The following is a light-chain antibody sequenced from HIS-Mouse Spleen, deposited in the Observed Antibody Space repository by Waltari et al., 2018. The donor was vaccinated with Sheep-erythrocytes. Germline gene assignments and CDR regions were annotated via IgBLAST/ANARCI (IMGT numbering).Light chain of an antibody. Sequence: DVVMTQSPLSLPVTLGQPASISCRSSQSLVHSDGNTYLNWFQQRPDQAPRHLIYKVSNRDTGVPDRFSGSGSGTDLTLKISRVEAEDVGVYYCMQGTFGQGTKLEIK. J-gene: IGKJ2*01. CDR3: MQGT. CDR2: KVS. V-gene: IGKV2-30*02. CDR1: QSLVHSDGNTY.